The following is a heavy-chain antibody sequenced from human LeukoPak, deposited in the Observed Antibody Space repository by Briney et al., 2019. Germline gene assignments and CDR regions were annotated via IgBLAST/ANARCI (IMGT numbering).Heavy chain of an antibody. CDR3: AKDTVAGMLYYFDY. J-gene: IGHJ4*02. Sequence: PGGSLRLSCAASGFTFDDYAMHWVRQAPGKGLEWVSGISWNSGSIGYADSVKGRFTISRDNAKNSLYLQMNSLRAEDTALYYCAKDTVAGMLYYFDYWGQGTLVTVSS. D-gene: IGHD6-19*01. CDR1: GFTFDDYA. CDR2: ISWNSGSI. V-gene: IGHV3-9*01.